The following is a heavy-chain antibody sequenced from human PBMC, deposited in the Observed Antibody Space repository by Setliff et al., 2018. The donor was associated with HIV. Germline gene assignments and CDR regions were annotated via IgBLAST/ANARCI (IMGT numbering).Heavy chain of an antibody. CDR2: ISGDGGDT. CDR1: GFTFNTYA. CDR3: ARQAHPRGYYGSAGLFDY. Sequence: PGGSLRLSCAASGFTFNTYAMSWVRQAPGKGLESVSAISGDGGDTAYADSLKGRFTISRDTSKNTLHLHMNSLRAEDTAVYYCARQAHPRGYYGSAGLFDYWGQGTPVTVSS. J-gene: IGHJ4*02. V-gene: IGHV3-23*01. D-gene: IGHD3-22*01.